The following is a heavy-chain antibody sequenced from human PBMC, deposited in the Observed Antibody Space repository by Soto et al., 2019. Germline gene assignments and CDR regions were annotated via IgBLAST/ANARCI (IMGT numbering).Heavy chain of an antibody. CDR2: INHSGSA. Sequence: QVQLQQSGAGLLKPSETLSLTCAVYGGSFSGYIWTWIRQTPGKGLQWIGQINHSGSANYNPSLKSRVTISVHTFNSQCSLELSSVTAADTAVYYCARGLISGSHYTGGWYYFDSWGQGTQVTVSS. CDR3: ARGLISGSHYTGGWYYFDS. V-gene: IGHV4-34*01. D-gene: IGHD1-26*01. J-gene: IGHJ4*02. CDR1: GGSFSGYI.